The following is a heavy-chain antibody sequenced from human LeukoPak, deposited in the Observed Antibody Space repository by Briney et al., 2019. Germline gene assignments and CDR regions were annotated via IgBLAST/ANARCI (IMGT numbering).Heavy chain of an antibody. CDR2: ITGSADST. J-gene: IGHJ5*02. CDR3: ARGPPYDS. CDR1: GFTFDNYA. V-gene: IGHV3-23*01. D-gene: IGHD3-16*01. Sequence: GGSLRLSCAASGFTFDNYAMSWVRQAPGKGLGWVSSITGSADSTYYADSVKGRFTISRDNPKNTLYLQMNSLRAEDTAVYYCARGPPYDSWGQGTLVTVSS.